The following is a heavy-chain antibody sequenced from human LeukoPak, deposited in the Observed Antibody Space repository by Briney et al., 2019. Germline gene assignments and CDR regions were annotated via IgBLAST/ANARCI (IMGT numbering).Heavy chain of an antibody. D-gene: IGHD6-13*01. CDR2: ISSSSSYI. J-gene: IGHJ2*01. V-gene: IGHV3-11*06. CDR1: RFTFSDYY. CDR3: ARAAAAPNWYFDL. Sequence: GGSLRLSCAASRFTFSDYYMTWIRQAPGRGLRWVSSISSSSSYIYYADSVKGRFTISRDNAKNPLYLQMNSLRAGDTAVYYCARAAAAPNWYFDLWGRGTLVTVSS.